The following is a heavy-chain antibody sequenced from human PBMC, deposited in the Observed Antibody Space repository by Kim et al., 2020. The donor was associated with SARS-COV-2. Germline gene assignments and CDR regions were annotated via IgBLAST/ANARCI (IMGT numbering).Heavy chain of an antibody. CDR3: ARDPSSYYGSGSSI. CDR2: IYYSGST. CDR1: GGSVSSGSYY. D-gene: IGHD3-10*01. Sequence: SETLSLTCTVSGGSVSSGSYYWSWIRQPPGKGLEWIGYIYYSGSTNYNPSLKSRVTISVDTSKNQFSLKLSSVTAADTAVYYCARDPSSYYGSGSSIWG. V-gene: IGHV4-61*01. J-gene: IGHJ3*02.